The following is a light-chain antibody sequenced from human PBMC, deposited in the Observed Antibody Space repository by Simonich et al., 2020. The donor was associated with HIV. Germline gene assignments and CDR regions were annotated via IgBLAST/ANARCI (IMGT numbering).Light chain of an antibody. CDR3: QQYGSSPYT. CDR2: GAS. J-gene: IGKJ2*01. CDR1: QSVSSN. V-gene: IGKV3-20*01. Sequence: EIVLTQSPATLSVSPGEGATLSCRASQSVSSNLAWYQQKPGQAPRLLIYGASTRATGIPARFSGSGSGTDFTLTISSLEPEDFAVYYCQQYGSSPYTFGQGTKLEIK.